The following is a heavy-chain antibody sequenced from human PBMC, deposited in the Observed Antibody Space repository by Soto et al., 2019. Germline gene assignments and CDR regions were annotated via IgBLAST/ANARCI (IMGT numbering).Heavy chain of an antibody. D-gene: IGHD7-27*01. Sequence: QVQLQESGPGLVKPSGTLSLTCAVSGGSISSSNWWSWVRQPPGKGLERIGEIYHSGSTNYNPSLKSRVTISVDKSKNQFALELSSVTAADTAVYYCASEGPRRNWGGGYFDYWGQGTLVTVSS. CDR1: GGSISSSNW. CDR2: IYHSGST. J-gene: IGHJ4*02. CDR3: ASEGPRRNWGGGYFDY. V-gene: IGHV4-4*02.